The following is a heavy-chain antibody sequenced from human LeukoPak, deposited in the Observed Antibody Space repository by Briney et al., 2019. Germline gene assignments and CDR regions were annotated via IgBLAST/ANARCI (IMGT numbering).Heavy chain of an antibody. D-gene: IGHD5-18*01. Sequence: GGSLRLSCAGSGFSFSNYWMSWVRQAPGKGLEWVGNIKPDGSEKFYVDSVKGRFTISRDNAKNSLYLQMNSLRDEDTAVYYCARDGLHTAHFDYWGQGTLVTVSS. CDR2: IKPDGSEK. V-gene: IGHV3-7*01. CDR3: ARDGLHTAHFDY. CDR1: GFSFSNYW. J-gene: IGHJ4*02.